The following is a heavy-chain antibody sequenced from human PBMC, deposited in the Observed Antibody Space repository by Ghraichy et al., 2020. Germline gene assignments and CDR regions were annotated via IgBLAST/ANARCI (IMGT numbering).Heavy chain of an antibody. D-gene: IGHD6-13*01. V-gene: IGHV3-48*02. Sequence: GGSLRLSCAASGFTFSSYSMNWVRQAPGKGLEWVSYITSSSSTIYYADSVKGRFTISRDNAKNSLYLQMNSLRDEDTAVYYCAREVTAAGNQPNWFDPWGQGTLVTVSS. J-gene: IGHJ5*02. CDR2: ITSSSSTI. CDR1: GFTFSSYS. CDR3: AREVTAAGNQPNWFDP.